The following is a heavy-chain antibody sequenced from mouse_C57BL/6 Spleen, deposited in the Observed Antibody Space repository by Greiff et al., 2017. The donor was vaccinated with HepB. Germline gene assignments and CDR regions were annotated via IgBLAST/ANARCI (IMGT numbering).Heavy chain of an antibody. Sequence: QVQLQQPGAELVKPGASVKMSCKASGYTFTSYWITWVKQRPGQGLEWIGDIYPGSGSTNYNEKFKSKATLTVDTSSSTAYMQLSSLTSDDSAVYYCARGGYDDYYAMDYWGQGTSVTVSS. CDR3: ARGGYDDYYAMDY. V-gene: IGHV1-55*01. J-gene: IGHJ4*01. CDR2: IYPGSGST. CDR1: GYTFTSYW. D-gene: IGHD2-2*01.